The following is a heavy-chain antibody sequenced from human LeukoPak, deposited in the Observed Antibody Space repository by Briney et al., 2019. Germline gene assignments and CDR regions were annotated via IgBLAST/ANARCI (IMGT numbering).Heavy chain of an antibody. CDR1: GFTFSSYA. D-gene: IGHD3-22*01. J-gene: IGHJ4*02. CDR2: ISDNGGRT. CDR3: ARQVFGSSGSFYHFDY. V-gene: IGHV3-23*01. Sequence: GGSLRLSCAASGFTFSSYAMSWVRQAPGKGLEWVSSISDNGGRTYFADSVNGRFTISRDNSKNTLYLQLDSLRAEDTAVYYCARQVFGSSGSFYHFDYWGQGALVTVSS.